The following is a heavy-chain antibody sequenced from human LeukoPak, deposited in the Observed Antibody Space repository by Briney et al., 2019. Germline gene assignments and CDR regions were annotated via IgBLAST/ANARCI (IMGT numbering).Heavy chain of an antibody. J-gene: IGHJ4*02. Sequence: EGSLRLSCAASGSTFSSYAMSWVRQAPGKGLEWVSAISGSGGSTYYADSVKGRFTISRDNSKNTLYLQMNSLRAEDTAVYYCAKRVTGTILDYWGQGTLVTVSS. CDR2: ISGSGGST. V-gene: IGHV3-23*01. D-gene: IGHD1-7*01. CDR1: GSTFSSYA. CDR3: AKRVTGTILDY.